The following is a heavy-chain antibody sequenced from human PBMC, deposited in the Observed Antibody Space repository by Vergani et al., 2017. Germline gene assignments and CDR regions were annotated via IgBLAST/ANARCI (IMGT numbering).Heavy chain of an antibody. CDR1: GYSISSGYY. Sequence: QVQLQQWGAGLLKPSETLSLTCTVSGYSISSGYYWGWIRQPPGKGLEWIGNIFHSGSTYHNPSLESRVNISLDKSKNHFSLSLSSVTAADTAVYYCVRRNNVVRETDYFDYWGQGILVTVSS. D-gene: IGHD3-10*01. CDR3: VRRNNVVRETDYFDY. J-gene: IGHJ4*02. V-gene: IGHV4-38-2*02. CDR2: IFHSGST.